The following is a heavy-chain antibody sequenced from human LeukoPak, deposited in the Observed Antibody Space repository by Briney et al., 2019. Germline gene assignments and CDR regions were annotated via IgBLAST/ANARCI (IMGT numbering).Heavy chain of an antibody. CDR2: INHSGST. CDR1: GFTFSSYS. V-gene: IGHV4-34*01. CDR3: ARSRLPRYFDY. J-gene: IGHJ4*02. Sequence: GSLRLSCAASGFTFSSYSMNWVRQPPGKGLEWIGEINHSGSTNYNPSLKSRVTISVDTSKNQFSLKLSSVTAADTAVYYCARSRLPRYFDYWGQGTLVTVSS.